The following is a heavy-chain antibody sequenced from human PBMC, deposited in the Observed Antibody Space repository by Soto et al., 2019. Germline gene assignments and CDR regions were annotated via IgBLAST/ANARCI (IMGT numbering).Heavy chain of an antibody. J-gene: IGHJ6*02. CDR3: ARSGVNYDFWSGYYTGYYYGMDV. D-gene: IGHD3-3*01. V-gene: IGHV4-30-4*01. CDR2: IFYSGTT. CDR1: GDSISSADYY. Sequence: PSETLSLTCTVSGDSISSADYYWSWIRQTPGKGLEWIGYIFYSGTTYYNPSLKSRLTISVDTSKNQFSLKLSSVTAADTAVYYCARSGVNYDFWSGYYTGYYYGMDVWGQGTTVTSP.